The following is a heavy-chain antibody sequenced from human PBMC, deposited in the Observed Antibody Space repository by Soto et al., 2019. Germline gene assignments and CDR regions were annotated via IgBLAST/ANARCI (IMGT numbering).Heavy chain of an antibody. CDR1: GFSLSTSGVG. J-gene: IGHJ4*02. CDR3: AHATKYYYDSSGYYRVYFDY. Sequence: FGPTLVNPTQTLTLTCTFSGFSLSTSGVGVGWIRQPPGKALEWLALIYWDDDKRYSPSLKSRLTITKDTSKNQVVLTMTNMDPVDTATYYCAHATKYYYDSSGYYRVYFDYWGQGTLVTVSS. V-gene: IGHV2-5*02. D-gene: IGHD3-22*01. CDR2: IYWDDDK.